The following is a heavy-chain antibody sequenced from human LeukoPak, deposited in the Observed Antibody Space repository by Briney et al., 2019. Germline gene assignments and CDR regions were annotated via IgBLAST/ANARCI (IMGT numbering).Heavy chain of an antibody. J-gene: IGHJ3*02. CDR3: ARGWVVATGAFDI. Sequence: GGSLRLSCAASGFTVSVYYMTWLRQAPGKGLEWVSVIYSGGSTYYADSVKGRFTISRGNTKNTVYLQMNSLGAEDTAVYYCARGWVVATGAFDIWGQGKMVTVSS. V-gene: IGHV3-53*01. CDR1: GFTVSVYY. D-gene: IGHD2-15*01. CDR2: IYSGGST.